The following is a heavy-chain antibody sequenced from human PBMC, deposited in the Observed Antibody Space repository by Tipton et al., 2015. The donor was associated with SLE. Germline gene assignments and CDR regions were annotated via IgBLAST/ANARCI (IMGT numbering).Heavy chain of an antibody. Sequence: TLSLTCTVSGGSISSSSYYWGWIRQPPGKGLEWIGYIYYSGSTNYNPSLKSRVTISVDTSKNQFSLKLSSVTAADTAVYYCARYGTYDGSRYFQHWGQGTRVTVSS. J-gene: IGHJ1*01. CDR3: ARYGTYDGSRYFQH. CDR2: IYYSGST. D-gene: IGHD1-26*01. CDR1: GGSISSSSYY. V-gene: IGHV4-61*05.